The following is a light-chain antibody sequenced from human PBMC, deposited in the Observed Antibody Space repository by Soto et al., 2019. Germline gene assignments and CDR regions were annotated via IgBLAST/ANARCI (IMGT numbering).Light chain of an antibody. V-gene: IGKV1-39*01. CDR2: FIS. CDR3: QHTYSRPIT. J-gene: IGKJ5*01. CDR1: QTVSSY. Sequence: DSELTQSPSSRSAPVEDKITISCRASQTVSSYLNWYQQKVGQAPRLLIYFISRLQTGVPSRFIGSGSGRDFTLTITSPHPEDSATYYCQHTYSRPITFRQGTRLEI.